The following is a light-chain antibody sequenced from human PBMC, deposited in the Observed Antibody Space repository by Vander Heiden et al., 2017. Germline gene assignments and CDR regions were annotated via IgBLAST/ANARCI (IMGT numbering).Light chain of an antibody. CDR3: SSYAGSTIPVV. J-gene: IGLJ2*01. CDR1: SSDVGVYDY. Sequence: SDRTPPASLSGSTGQSLTISCTVTSSDVGVYDYVSWFQQHPGKAPKLLIYEVSNRPSGVSDRFSGSKSGNTASLSISGLQAEAEADYYCSSYAGSTIPVVFGGGTKLTVL. V-gene: IGLV2-14*01. CDR2: EVS.